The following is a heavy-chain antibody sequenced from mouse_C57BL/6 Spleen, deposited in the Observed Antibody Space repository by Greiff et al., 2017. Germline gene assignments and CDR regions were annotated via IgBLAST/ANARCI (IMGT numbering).Heavy chain of an antibody. V-gene: IGHV1-42*01. Sequence: DVQLQESGPELAKPGASVKISCKASGYSFTSYYMNWVKQSPEKSLEWIGEINPSTGGTSYNQKFKAKATLTADKSSSTAYMQLKSLTSEDSAVYYCARSYLDYDYVYYAMDYWGQGTSVTVSS. J-gene: IGHJ4*01. CDR3: ARSYLDYDYVYYAMDY. CDR1: GYSFTSYY. D-gene: IGHD2-4*01. CDR2: INPSTGGT.